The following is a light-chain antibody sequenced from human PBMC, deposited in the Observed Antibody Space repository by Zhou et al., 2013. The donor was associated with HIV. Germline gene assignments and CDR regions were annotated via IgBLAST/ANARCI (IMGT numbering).Light chain of an antibody. CDR3: QQYNNWPYS. CDR2: GVS. CDR1: QSISSN. Sequence: EIVMTQSPATLSVSPGERATLSCRASQSISSNLAWYQHKPGQAPRLLIYGVSTRATGIPARFSGSGSGTEFTLTISSLQSEDFGVYYCQQYNNWPYSFGQGTKLEIK. V-gene: IGKV3-15*01. J-gene: IGKJ2*03.